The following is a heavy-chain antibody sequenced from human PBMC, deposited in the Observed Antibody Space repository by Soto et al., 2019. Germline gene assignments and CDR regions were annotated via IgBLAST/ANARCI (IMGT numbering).Heavy chain of an antibody. Sequence: SATLSLTCTVSGGSISSSSYFWGWIRQPPGKGLEWIGSIYYSGSNYYNPSLKSRVTVSVDTSKNQFSLKLSSVTAADTAVYYCARHPSDFWFDPWGQGTLVTVSS. CDR2: IYYSGSN. CDR1: GGSISSSSYF. CDR3: ARHPSDFWFDP. V-gene: IGHV4-39*01. D-gene: IGHD2-21*02. J-gene: IGHJ5*02.